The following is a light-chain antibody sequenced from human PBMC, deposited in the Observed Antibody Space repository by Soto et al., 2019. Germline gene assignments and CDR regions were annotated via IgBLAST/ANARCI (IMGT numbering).Light chain of an antibody. CDR2: GNS. CDR3: QSYDSSLSGSV. V-gene: IGLV1-40*01. Sequence: QSVLTQPPSASGAPGQRVTISCTGSSSNIGAGYDVHWYQQLPGTAPKLLIYGNSNRPSGVPDRFSGSKSGTSASLAITGLQAEDEAHYYCQSYDSSLSGSVFGGGTKLTIL. J-gene: IGLJ3*02. CDR1: SSNIGAGYD.